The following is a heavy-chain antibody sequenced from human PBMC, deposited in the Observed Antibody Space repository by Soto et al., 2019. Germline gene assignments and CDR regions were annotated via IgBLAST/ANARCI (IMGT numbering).Heavy chain of an antibody. CDR1: GYTFTSYD. J-gene: IGHJ6*02. CDR3: ARGRGVITMVRGVPYYYYGMDV. V-gene: IGHV1-8*01. CDR2: MNPNSGNT. D-gene: IGHD3-10*01. Sequence: QVQLVQSGAEVKKPGASVKVSCKASGYTFTSYDINWVRQATGQGLEWMGWMNPNSGNTGYAQKFQGRVTMTRNTSIGTGYMELSSLRSEDTAVYYCARGRGVITMVRGVPYYYYGMDVGGQGTTVTVSS.